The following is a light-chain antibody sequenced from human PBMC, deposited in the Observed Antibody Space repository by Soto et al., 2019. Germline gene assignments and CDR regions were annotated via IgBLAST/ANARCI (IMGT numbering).Light chain of an antibody. CDR2: DVS. V-gene: IGLV2-11*01. Sequence: QSVLTQPRSVSGSPGQSVTISCTGTSSDVGGYNFVSWCQQHPGKAPKLMIYDVSKRPSGVPDRFSGSKSGNTASLTISGLQAEDEADYYCCSYAGSSTLVFGTGTKLTVL. CDR3: CSYAGSSTLV. CDR1: SSDVGGYNF. J-gene: IGLJ1*01.